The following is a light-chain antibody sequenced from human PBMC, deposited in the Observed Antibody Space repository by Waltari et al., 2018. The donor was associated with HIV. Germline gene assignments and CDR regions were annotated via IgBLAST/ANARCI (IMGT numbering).Light chain of an antibody. CDR1: QSISTY. Sequence: DIQLTQSPSSLSASVGDRVTIPCRASQSISTYLNWYQQKPGKAPKLLINAASSLQRWVPSRFSGSGSGTDFTLIISSLQPEDFATYYCQQSYSIPPTFGGGSKVEIK. V-gene: IGKV1-39*01. J-gene: IGKJ4*01. CDR2: AAS. CDR3: QQSYSIPPT.